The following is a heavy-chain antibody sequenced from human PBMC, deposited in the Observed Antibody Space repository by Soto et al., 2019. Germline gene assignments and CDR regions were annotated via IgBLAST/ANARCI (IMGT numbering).Heavy chain of an antibody. J-gene: IGHJ4*02. D-gene: IGHD2-8*02. CDR2: IKTKTDGGAT. CDR3: TTGSPYCGLVFDY. Sequence: EVHLVESGGGLVKPGGSLRLSCAASGFSFSNAWLNWVRQAPGKGLEWVGRIKTKTDGGATEYAAPVKGRVTISRDDSKNTLFLQMNSLKTEDTAVYYCTTGSPYCGLVFDYWGQGTLVTVSS. V-gene: IGHV3-15*07. CDR1: GFSFSNAW.